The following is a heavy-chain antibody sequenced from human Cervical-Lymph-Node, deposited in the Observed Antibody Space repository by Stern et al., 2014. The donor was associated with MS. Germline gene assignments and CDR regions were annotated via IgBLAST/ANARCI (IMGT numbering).Heavy chain of an antibody. D-gene: IGHD3-10*01. CDR1: GGSVNNDGDY. Sequence: QLQLHESSPGLVKPSETLSLTCTASGGSVNNDGDYWSWIRQPPGKGLEWIGYIYNSGRTNYNPSVKSRVTISVDMSKIQFSLKLTSVIAADTAMYFCARDRQRAGSEIRGIDVWGQGTTVTVSS. CDR2: IYNSGRT. CDR3: ARDRQRAGSEIRGIDV. V-gene: IGHV4-61*08. J-gene: IGHJ6*02.